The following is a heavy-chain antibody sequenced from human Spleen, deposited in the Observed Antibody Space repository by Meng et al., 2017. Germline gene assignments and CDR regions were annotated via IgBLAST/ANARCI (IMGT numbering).Heavy chain of an antibody. CDR2: ISNDGSHE. CDR3: ARVLYSSSWYDYYYGMDV. J-gene: IGHJ6*02. CDR1: GFTFSRSW. Sequence: GGSLRLSCAVSGFTFSRSWMSWVRQAPGKGLEWVAIISNDGSHEYYVGSVKGRFTISRDNARDSLFLQMNSLRVEDTGLYYCARVLYSSSWYDYYYGMDVWGQGTTVTVSS. D-gene: IGHD6-13*01. V-gene: IGHV3-7*01.